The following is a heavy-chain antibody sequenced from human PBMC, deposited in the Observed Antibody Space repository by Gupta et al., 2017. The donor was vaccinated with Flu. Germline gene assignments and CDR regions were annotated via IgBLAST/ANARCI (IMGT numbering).Heavy chain of an antibody. CDR3: ARREATVTKGNGGFFDH. D-gene: IGHD4-17*01. CDR1: GFNFNNYA. V-gene: IGHV3-23*01. CDR2: ISGGADDT. J-gene: IGHJ4*02. Sequence: DVQLLESGGGLAQPGGSLRLSCAASGFNFNNYAMSWVRQATGKGLEWVAAISGGADDTYYAESVKGRFIISRDNSKRKMYLQLTSLAAEDTALYFCARREATVTKGNGGFFDHWSQGTLVNVSS.